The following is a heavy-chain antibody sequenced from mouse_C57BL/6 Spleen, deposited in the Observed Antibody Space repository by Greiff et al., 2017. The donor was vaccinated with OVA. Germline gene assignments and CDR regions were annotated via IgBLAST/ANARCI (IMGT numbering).Heavy chain of an antibody. D-gene: IGHD2-4*01. CDR3: ARENCEYDGYFDV. V-gene: IGHV1-62-3*01. CDR1: GYTFTSYW. CDR2: IDPNSGGT. Sequence: VQLQQPGAELVKPGASVKLSCKASGYTFTSYWMPWVKQTPGRGLEWIGSIDPNSGGTKYNEKFKSKATLTVDKPSSTAYLQLSSLTSEDSAVYYCARENCEYDGYFDVWGTGTTVTVSS. J-gene: IGHJ1*03.